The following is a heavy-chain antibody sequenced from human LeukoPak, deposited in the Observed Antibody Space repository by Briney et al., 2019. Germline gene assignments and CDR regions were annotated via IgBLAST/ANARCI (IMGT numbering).Heavy chain of an antibody. V-gene: IGHV3-23*01. CDR1: GFTFSSYS. J-gene: IGHJ6*04. CDR3: AKGTTDYGSGYGMDV. CDR2: TGGSGEST. Sequence: GGSLRLSCAASGFTFSSYSMNWVRQAPGKGLEWVSATGGSGESTYYADSVKGRFTISRDNSKNTLFLQMNSLTAEDTAVYYCAKGTTDYGSGYGMDVWGKGTTVIVSS. D-gene: IGHD3-10*01.